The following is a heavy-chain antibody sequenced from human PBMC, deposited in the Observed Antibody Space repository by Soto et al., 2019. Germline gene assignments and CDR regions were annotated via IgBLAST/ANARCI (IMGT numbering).Heavy chain of an antibody. D-gene: IGHD5-18*01. CDR3: AQSGYIPDAFDI. CDR2: IYWDDDK. J-gene: IGHJ3*02. V-gene: IGHV2-5*02. CDR1: GFSLSTSGVG. Sequence: QITLKESGPPLVKPTQTLTLTCTFSGFSLSTSGVGVGWIRQPPGKALEWLALIYWDDDKRYSPSLKSRLTITKDTSKNQVVLTMTNMDPVDTATYYCAQSGYIPDAFDIWGQGTMVTVSS.